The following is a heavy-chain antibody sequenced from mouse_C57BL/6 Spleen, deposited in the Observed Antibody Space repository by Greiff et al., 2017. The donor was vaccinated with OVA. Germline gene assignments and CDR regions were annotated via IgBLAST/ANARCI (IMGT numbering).Heavy chain of an antibody. J-gene: IGHJ4*01. Sequence: QVHVKQSGPGLVQPSQSLSITCTVSGFSLTSYGVHWVRQSPGKGLEWLGVIWRGGSTDYNAAFMSRLSITKDNSKSQVFFKMNSLQADDTAIYYCAKNDYDGYYVDAMDYWGQGTSVTVSS. V-gene: IGHV2-5*01. CDR1: GFSLTSYG. D-gene: IGHD2-3*01. CDR3: AKNDYDGYYVDAMDY. CDR2: IWRGGST.